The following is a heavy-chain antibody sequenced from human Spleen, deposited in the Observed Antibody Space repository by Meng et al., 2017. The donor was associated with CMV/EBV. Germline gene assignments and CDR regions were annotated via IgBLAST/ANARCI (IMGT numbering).Heavy chain of an antibody. J-gene: IGHJ5*02. CDR1: YTVTNYG. CDR2: ISPYNGNR. V-gene: IGHV1-18*01. D-gene: IGHD6-13*01. Sequence: YTVTNYGVSRVRQAPGQGLEWMGWISPYNGNRIYAQKFQDKFTMTTDTSTTTAFMELKSLRSDDTAVYYCARDPLAQQQLVRNWFDPWGQGTLVTVSS. CDR3: ARDPLAQQQLVRNWFDP.